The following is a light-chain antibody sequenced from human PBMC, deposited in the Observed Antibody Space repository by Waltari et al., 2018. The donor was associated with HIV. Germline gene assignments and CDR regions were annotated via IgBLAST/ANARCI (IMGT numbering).Light chain of an antibody. CDR2: GAS. Sequence: MVMTQSPASLSVSLRASVPLSCRASQRIDSDLAWYQYKPGQAPRLLIFGASTRAPGVSGKFSGSGSGTDFTLTISSLESEDCAIYYCQQFNVWPQTFGQGTRLEVK. CDR1: QRIDSD. V-gene: IGKV3-15*01. J-gene: IGKJ2*01. CDR3: QQFNVWPQT.